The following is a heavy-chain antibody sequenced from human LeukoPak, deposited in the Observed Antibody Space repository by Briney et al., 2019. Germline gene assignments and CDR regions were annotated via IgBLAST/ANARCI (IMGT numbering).Heavy chain of an antibody. J-gene: IGHJ5*02. CDR1: GYTFTSYY. D-gene: IGHD6-13*01. Sequence: ASVKVSCKASGYTFTSYYMHWVRQAPGQGLEWMGIINPSGGSTSYAQKFQGRVTMTRDMSTSTVYMELSSLRSEGTAVYYYARELAADNNWFDPWGQGTLVTVSS. CDR3: ARELAADNNWFDP. V-gene: IGHV1-46*01. CDR2: INPSGGST.